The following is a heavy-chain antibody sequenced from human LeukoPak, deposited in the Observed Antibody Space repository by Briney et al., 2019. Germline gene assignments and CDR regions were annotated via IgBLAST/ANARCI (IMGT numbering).Heavy chain of an antibody. CDR1: GFTFSSYS. CDR2: ISSSSSYI. J-gene: IGHJ4*02. Sequence: PGGSLRLSCAASGFTFSSYSMNWVRQAPGKGLEWVSSISSSSSYIYYADSVKGRFTISRDNAKNSLYLQMNSLRAEDTAVYYCARGAHTYYYDSSVSQIDYWGQGTLVTVSS. V-gene: IGHV3-21*01. CDR3: ARGAHTYYYDSSVSQIDY. D-gene: IGHD3-22*01.